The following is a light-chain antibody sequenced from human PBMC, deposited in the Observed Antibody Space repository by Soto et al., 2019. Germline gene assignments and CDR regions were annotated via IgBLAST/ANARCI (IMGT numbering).Light chain of an antibody. CDR3: TSYTTSTTYV. CDR2: DVS. CDR1: SSDVGRYNF. J-gene: IGLJ1*01. Sequence: SVLPQPASVSGSPGQSITVSCIGTSSDVGRYNFVSWYQQHPGKAPKLVIYDVSNRPSGVSNRFSGSKSGNTASLTISGLQAEDEADYYCTSYTTSTTYVFGTGTKVTVL. V-gene: IGLV2-14*03.